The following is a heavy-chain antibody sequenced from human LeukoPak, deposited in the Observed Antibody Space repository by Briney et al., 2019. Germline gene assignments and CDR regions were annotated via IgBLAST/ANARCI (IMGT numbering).Heavy chain of an antibody. D-gene: IGHD6-25*01. V-gene: IGHV3-7*01. Sequence: GGSLRLSCAASGFIFSNYWMSWVRQAPGKGLEWVANIKKDGSEKYYVDSVKGRFTISRDNAKNSLYLQMNSLRADDTAVYHCARQETSIYSGAFDIWGQGTMVTVSS. CDR3: ARQETSIYSGAFDI. CDR1: GFIFSNYW. CDR2: IKKDGSEK. J-gene: IGHJ3*02.